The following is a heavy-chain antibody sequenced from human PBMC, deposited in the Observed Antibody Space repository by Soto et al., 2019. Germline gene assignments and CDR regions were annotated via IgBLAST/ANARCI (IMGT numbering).Heavy chain of an antibody. CDR3: ARGLNYYYYGMDV. D-gene: IGHD2-21*01. V-gene: IGHV1-69*13. Sequence: SVKVSCKASGGTFSSYAISWVRQAPGQGLEWMGGIIPIFGTANYAQKFQGRVTITADESTSTAYMELSSLRSEDTAVYYYARGLNYYYYGMDVWGQGTTVTVSS. J-gene: IGHJ6*02. CDR2: IIPIFGTA. CDR1: GGTFSSYA.